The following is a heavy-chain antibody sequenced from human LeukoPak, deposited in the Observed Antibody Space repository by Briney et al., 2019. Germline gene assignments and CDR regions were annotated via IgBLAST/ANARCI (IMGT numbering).Heavy chain of an antibody. D-gene: IGHD4-23*01. CDR1: GGSFSGCY. Sequence: PSEILSLTCAVYGGSFSGCYWNWFRQPPGKGLEWIGEINHSGSTNYNPSLKSRVTMSVDTSKNQFSLKLSSVTAADTAVYYCARGHGYGGNSQAFDIWGQGTMVTVSS. CDR3: ARGHGYGGNSQAFDI. CDR2: INHSGST. J-gene: IGHJ3*02. V-gene: IGHV4-34*01.